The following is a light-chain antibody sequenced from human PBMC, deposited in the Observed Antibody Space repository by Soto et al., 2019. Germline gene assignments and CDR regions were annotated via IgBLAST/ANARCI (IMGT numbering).Light chain of an antibody. V-gene: IGLV2-14*03. CDR1: SSDVGAFNY. Sequence: QSVLTHPASVSWSPGQSISISCIGTSSDVGAFNYVSWYQHHPGKAPQLIIYDVTSRPSGVSNRFSASKSGNTASLTISGLQAEDEADYYCSSYTTRNTEVFGTGTKVTIL. J-gene: IGLJ1*01. CDR3: SSYTTRNTEV. CDR2: DVT.